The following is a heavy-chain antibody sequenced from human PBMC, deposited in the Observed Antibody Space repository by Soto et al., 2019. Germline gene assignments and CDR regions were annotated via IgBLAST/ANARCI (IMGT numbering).Heavy chain of an antibody. J-gene: IGHJ5*02. CDR2: IKQDGSEK. CDR1: GFTFSSYW. Sequence: EVQLVESGGGLVQPGGSLRLSCAGSGFTFSSYWMSWVRQAPGKGLEWVASIKQDGSEKYYVDSVKGRFTISRDNAKNSLYLQLNSLRAEATAVYYCARRNKDWFAPWGQGTLVTVS. V-gene: IGHV3-7*01. CDR3: ARRNKDWFAP.